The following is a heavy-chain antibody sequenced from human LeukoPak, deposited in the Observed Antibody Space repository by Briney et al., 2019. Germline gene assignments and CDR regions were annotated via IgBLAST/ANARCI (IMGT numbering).Heavy chain of an antibody. CDR1: GGSISSYY. V-gene: IGHV4-59*01. J-gene: IGHJ3*02. Sequence: KSSETLSLTCTVSGGSISSYYWSWIRQPPGKGLEWIGYIYYSGSTNYNPSLKSRVTISVDTSKNQFSLKLSSVTAADTAVYYCARVLLTGGGSTAWELANHDAFDIWGQGTMVTVSS. CDR3: ARVLLTGGGSTAWELANHDAFDI. D-gene: IGHD1-26*01. CDR2: IYYSGST.